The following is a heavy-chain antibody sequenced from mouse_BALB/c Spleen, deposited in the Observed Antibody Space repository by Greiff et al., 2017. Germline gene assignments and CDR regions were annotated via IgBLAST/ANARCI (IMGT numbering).Heavy chain of an antibody. D-gene: IGHD2-4*01. Sequence: VQLQQSGAELVKPGASVKLSCTASGFNIKDTYMHWVKQRPEQGLEWIGRIDPANGNTKYDPKFKDKATLTADKSSSTAYMQLSSLTSEDSAVYYCARGGYDYGQAWFAYWGQGTLVTVSA. CDR1: GFNIKDTY. CDR3: ARGGYDYGQAWFAY. CDR2: IDPANGNT. V-gene: IGHV14-3*02. J-gene: IGHJ3*01.